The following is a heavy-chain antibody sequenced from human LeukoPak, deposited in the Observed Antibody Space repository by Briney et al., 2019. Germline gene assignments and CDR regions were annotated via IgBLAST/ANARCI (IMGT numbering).Heavy chain of an antibody. Sequence: ASVKVSCKASGYTFTGYYMHWVRQAPGQGLEWMGWINPNSGGTNYAQKFQGRVTMTRDTSISTAYMELSRLRSDDTAVYYCAREWSWGLDSSSWHYFDYWGQGILVTVSS. CDR3: AREWSWGLDSSSWHYFDY. V-gene: IGHV1-2*02. CDR2: INPNSGGT. D-gene: IGHD6-13*01. J-gene: IGHJ4*02. CDR1: GYTFTGYY.